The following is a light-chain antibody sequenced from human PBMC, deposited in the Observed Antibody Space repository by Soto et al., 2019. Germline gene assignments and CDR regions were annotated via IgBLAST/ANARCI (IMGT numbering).Light chain of an antibody. V-gene: IGLV2-14*03. CDR2: DVS. J-gene: IGLJ2*01. CDR3: ISYTSRHTLV. Sequence: QSVLTQPASVSGSPGQSITISCTGTSTGIGDNNFVSWYQHHPGKAPKLIIYDVSNRPSGVSNRFSGSESGNTASLTISGLQAEDEADYYCISYTSRHTLVFGGGTKLTVL. CDR1: STGIGDNNF.